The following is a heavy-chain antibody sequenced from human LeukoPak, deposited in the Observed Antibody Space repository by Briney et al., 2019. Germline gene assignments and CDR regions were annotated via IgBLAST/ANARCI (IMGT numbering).Heavy chain of an antibody. CDR1: GGSISSRSYY. CDR2: IYYSGST. Sequence: ASETLSLTCTVSGGSISSRSYYWGWIRQPPGKGLEWIGSIYYSGSTYYNPSLKSRVTISVDTSKNQFSLKLSSVTAADTAVYYCARQWFFDYCGQGTLVTVSS. J-gene: IGHJ4*02. V-gene: IGHV4-39*01. CDR3: ARQWFFDY. D-gene: IGHD3-22*01.